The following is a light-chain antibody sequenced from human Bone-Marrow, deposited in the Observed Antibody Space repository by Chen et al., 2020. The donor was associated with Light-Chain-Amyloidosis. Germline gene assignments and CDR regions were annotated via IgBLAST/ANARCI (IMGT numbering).Light chain of an antibody. CDR3: QTDDSKLNVV. J-gene: IGLJ2*01. V-gene: IGLV1-40*01. CDR1: SSNIGEGYD. Sequence: QSVLTQPPSVSGAPGQRVTISCTGTSSNIGEGYDVHWYQQLPGAAPKLLINANTNRPAWVPERCSGAPSGPSASLAVTGLQTDDEADDYRQTDDSKLNVVLGGGTKVTVL. CDR2: ANT.